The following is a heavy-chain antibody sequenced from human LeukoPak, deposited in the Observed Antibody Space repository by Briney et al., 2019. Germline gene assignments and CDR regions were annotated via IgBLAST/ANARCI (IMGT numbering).Heavy chain of an antibody. V-gene: IGHV3-23*01. CDR1: GFTFNNYA. J-gene: IGHJ5*02. D-gene: IGHD3-10*01. Sequence: GGSLRLSCAASGFTFNNYAMNWVRQAPGRGLEWVSSISDSGVSTYYADSVKGRFTISRDNSKNTLYLYMDSLRAEDTAVYYCARVARYYYGSGSYQPQRNWFDPWGQGTLVTVSS. CDR2: ISDSGVST. CDR3: ARVARYYYGSGSYQPQRNWFDP.